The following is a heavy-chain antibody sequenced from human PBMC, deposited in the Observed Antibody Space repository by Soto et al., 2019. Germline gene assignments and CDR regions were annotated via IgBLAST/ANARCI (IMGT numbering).Heavy chain of an antibody. J-gene: IGHJ4*02. CDR1: GGSFSGYY. D-gene: IGHD3-22*01. CDR2: INHSGST. CDR3: ARVTDYYYDSSGYLY. Sequence: PSETLSLTCAVYGGSFSGYYWSWIRQPPGKGLEWSGEINHSGSTNYNPSLKSRVTISVDTSKNQFSLKLSSVTAADTAVYYCARVTDYYYDSSGYLYWGQGTLVTVSS. V-gene: IGHV4-34*01.